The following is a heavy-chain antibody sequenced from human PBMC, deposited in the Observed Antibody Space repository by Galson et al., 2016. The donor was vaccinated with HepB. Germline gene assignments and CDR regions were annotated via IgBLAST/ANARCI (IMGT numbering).Heavy chain of an antibody. CDR1: GFTFSGYA. J-gene: IGHJ4*02. D-gene: IGHD5-18*01. Sequence: SLRLSCAASGFTFSGYAMSWVRQAPGMGLQWISLIHNDGETTYYADSVKGRFTVSRDNSKNTLYLQMNSLRAEDTAVYYCAKQRGGAMGNYCFDYWGQGTLVTVSS. CDR3: AKQRGGAMGNYCFDY. CDR2: IHNDGETT. V-gene: IGHV3-23*01.